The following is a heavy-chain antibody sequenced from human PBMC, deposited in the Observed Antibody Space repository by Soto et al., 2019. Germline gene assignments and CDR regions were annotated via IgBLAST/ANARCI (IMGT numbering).Heavy chain of an antibody. J-gene: IGHJ6*02. V-gene: IGHV3-74*01. CDR2: INSDGSST. D-gene: IGHD1-26*01. CDR1: GFTFSSYW. Sequence: PGGSLRLSCAASGFTFSSYWMHWVRQAPGKGLVWVSRINSDGSSTSYADSVKGRFTISRDNAKNTLYLQMNSLRAEDTAVYYCARVGLGPGALQANSNYYYYGMDVCGQGTTVTVSS. CDR3: ARVGLGPGALQANSNYYYYGMDV.